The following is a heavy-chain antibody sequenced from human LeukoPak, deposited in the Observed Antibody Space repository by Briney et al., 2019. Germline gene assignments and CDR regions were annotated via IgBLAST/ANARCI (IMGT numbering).Heavy chain of an antibody. V-gene: IGHV4-34*01. CDR3: ARARGYSSGWYLAP. CDR1: GESFSGYY. D-gene: IGHD6-19*01. Sequence: SETLSLTCAVYGESFSGYYWSWIRQPPGKGLEWIGEINHSGSTNYNPSLKSRVTISVDTSKNQFSLKLSSVTAADTAVYYCARARGYSSGWYLAPWGQGTLVTASS. CDR2: INHSGST. J-gene: IGHJ5*02.